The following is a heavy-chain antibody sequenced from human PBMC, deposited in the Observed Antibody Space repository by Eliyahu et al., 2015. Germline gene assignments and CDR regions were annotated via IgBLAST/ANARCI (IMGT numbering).Heavy chain of an antibody. CDR2: TYYSGAT. Sequence: QVQLQESGPGLVRPSETLSLTCXVSDGXINSYYWNWIRQPPGKGLEWIGWTYYSGATDYNPSLKSRVTMSVDTSKNQLSLKVNSVTAADTAVYYCARASGNSWRIDYWGQGTLVTVSS. J-gene: IGHJ4*02. CDR1: DGXINSYY. V-gene: IGHV4-59*01. CDR3: ARASGNSWRIDY. D-gene: IGHD6-13*01.